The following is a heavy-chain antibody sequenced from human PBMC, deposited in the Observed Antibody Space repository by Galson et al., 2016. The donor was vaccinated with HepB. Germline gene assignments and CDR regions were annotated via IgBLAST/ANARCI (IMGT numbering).Heavy chain of an antibody. CDR3: ARVEYDFWSGTYYGAQFDY. CDR1: GYTFTSYD. J-gene: IGHJ4*02. V-gene: IGHV1-18*01. Sequence: SVKVSCKASGYTFTSYDISWVRQAPGQGLEWMGCISAYNGNAHYAQKFQGRVTMTTDTSTSTAYMELRSLRSDDTSGYYCARVEYDFWSGTYYGAQFDYWGQGTLVTVSS. D-gene: IGHD3-3*01. CDR2: ISAYNGNA.